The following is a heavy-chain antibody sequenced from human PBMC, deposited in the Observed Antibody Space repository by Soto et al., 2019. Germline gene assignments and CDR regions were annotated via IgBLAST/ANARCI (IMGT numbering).Heavy chain of an antibody. CDR1: GGSISSYY. J-gene: IGHJ4*02. D-gene: IGHD3-22*01. Sequence: SETLSLTGTVSGGSISSYYWSWIRQPAGKGLEWIGRIYTSGSTNYNPSLKSRVTMSVDTSKNQFSLKLSSVTAADTAVYYCARVAYSSGHGYFDYWGQGTLVTVSS. CDR2: IYTSGST. V-gene: IGHV4-4*07. CDR3: ARVAYSSGHGYFDY.